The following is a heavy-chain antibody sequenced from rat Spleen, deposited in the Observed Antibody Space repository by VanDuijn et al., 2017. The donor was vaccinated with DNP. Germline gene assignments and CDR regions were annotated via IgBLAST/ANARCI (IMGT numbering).Heavy chain of an antibody. CDR1: GFTFSDYN. Sequence: EVQLVESGGGLVQPGRSLKLSCAASGFTFSDYNMAWVRQAPKRGLEWVATISYDGSSTYYRDSVKGRFTVSRDDAKSSLYLEMNSLRSDDTAAYYCARHGDYGGYYFDYWGQGVMVTVSS. D-gene: IGHD1-11*01. CDR3: ARHGDYGGYYFDY. J-gene: IGHJ2*01. V-gene: IGHV5-7*01. CDR2: ISYDGSST.